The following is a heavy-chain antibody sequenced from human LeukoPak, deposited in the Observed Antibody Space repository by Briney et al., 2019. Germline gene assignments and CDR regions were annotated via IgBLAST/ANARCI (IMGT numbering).Heavy chain of an antibody. CDR3: ATGRIAVAGTNWFDP. Sequence: ASVKVSCKVSGYTFTDYYMHWVQQAPGKGLEWMGLVDPEDGETIYAEKFQGRVTITADTSTDTAYMELSSLRSEDTAVYYCATGRIAVAGTNWFDPWGQGTLVTVSS. CDR1: GYTFTDYY. J-gene: IGHJ5*02. D-gene: IGHD6-19*01. CDR2: VDPEDGET. V-gene: IGHV1-69-2*01.